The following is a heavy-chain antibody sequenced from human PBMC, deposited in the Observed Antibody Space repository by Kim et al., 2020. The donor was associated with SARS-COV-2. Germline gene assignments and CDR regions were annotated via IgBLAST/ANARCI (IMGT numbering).Heavy chain of an antibody. D-gene: IGHD5-12*01. CDR1: GGSISSGGYY. Sequence: SETLSLTCTVSGGSISSGGYYWSWIRQHPGKGLEWIGYIYYSGSTYYNPSLKSRVTISVDTSKNQFSLKLSSVTAADTAVYYCARLHVDPTWYFDLWGRGTLVTVSS. CDR3: ARLHVDPTWYFDL. J-gene: IGHJ2*01. V-gene: IGHV4-31*03. CDR2: IYYSGST.